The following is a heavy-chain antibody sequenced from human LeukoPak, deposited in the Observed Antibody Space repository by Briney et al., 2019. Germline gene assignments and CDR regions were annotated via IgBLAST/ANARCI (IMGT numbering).Heavy chain of an antibody. CDR1: GGPISSSSFY. Sequence: SETLSLTCTVSGGPISSSSFYWGWIRQPPGKGLEWIGSIYYSGSTNYNPSLKSRVTISVDTSKNQFSLKLSSVTAADTAVYYCASLAVAGTSASTPVDYWGQGTLVTVSS. V-gene: IGHV4-39*07. CDR3: ASLAVAGTSASTPVDY. CDR2: IYYSGST. J-gene: IGHJ4*02. D-gene: IGHD6-19*01.